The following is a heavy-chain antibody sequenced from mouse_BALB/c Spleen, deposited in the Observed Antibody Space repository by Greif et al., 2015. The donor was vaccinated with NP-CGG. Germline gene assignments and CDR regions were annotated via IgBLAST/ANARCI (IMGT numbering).Heavy chain of an antibody. CDR2: ISSGSSTI. CDR3: ARLFDY. J-gene: IGHJ2*01. V-gene: IGHV5-17*02. Sequence: EVQLVESGGGLVQPGGSRKLSCAASGFTFSSFGMHWVRQAPEKGLEWVAYISSGSSTIYYADTVKGRLTISRDNPKNTLFLQMTSLRSEDTAMYYCARLFDYWGQGTTLTVSS. CDR1: GFTFSSFG.